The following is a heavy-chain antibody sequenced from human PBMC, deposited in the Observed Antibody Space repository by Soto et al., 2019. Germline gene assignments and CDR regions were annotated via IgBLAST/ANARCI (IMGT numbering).Heavy chain of an antibody. CDR2: INPNSGGT. CDR1: GYTFTGYY. V-gene: IGHV1-2*02. D-gene: IGHD2-2*02. Sequence: VASVKVSCKASGYTFTGYYMHWVRQAPGQGLEWMGWINPNSGGTNYAQKFQGRVTMTRDTSISTAYMELSRLRSDDTAVYYCARDRADIVVVPAAIDYYYYGMDVWGQGTTVTVSS. CDR3: ARDRADIVVVPAAIDYYYYGMDV. J-gene: IGHJ6*02.